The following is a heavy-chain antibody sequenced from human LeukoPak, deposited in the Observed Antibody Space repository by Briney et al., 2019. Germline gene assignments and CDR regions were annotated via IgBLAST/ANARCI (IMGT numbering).Heavy chain of an antibody. V-gene: IGHV4-59*01. Sequence: SETLSLTCTVSGGSISSYYWSWLRQPPGKGPEWIGYIYSSGSTNYNPAPKSRVTISVDTSKNQFSLKLSSVTAADTAVYYCARDRKYEDYGMDVWGQGTTVTVSS. J-gene: IGHJ6*02. CDR2: IYSSGST. D-gene: IGHD2-15*01. CDR1: GGSISSYY. CDR3: ARDRKYEDYGMDV.